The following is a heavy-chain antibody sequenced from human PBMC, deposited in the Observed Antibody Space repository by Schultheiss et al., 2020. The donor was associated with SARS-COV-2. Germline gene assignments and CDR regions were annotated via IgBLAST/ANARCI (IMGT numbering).Heavy chain of an antibody. CDR3: ARRGFAWFFDL. V-gene: IGHV4-59*08. Sequence: SETLSLTCTVSGGSINPYYWSWIRQSPEKGLECIGYISHSGRPDYNPSLMSRVTISLDTSKNQFSLKVTSLTAADTAMYYCARRGFAWFFDLWGRGTLVTVSS. CDR1: GGSINPYY. J-gene: IGHJ2*01. CDR2: ISHSGRP.